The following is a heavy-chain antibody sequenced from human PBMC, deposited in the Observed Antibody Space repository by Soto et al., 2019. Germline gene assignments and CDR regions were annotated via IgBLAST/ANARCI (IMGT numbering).Heavy chain of an antibody. Sequence: ASVKVSCKASGYTFTSYAVQWVRQAPGQNLEWIAWIDPASGNTKYSHKFLDRVTITRDTSTNTAYMELSGLRSEDTGVYYCARASSWCPFLEGMDFWGQGTLVTVSS. J-gene: IGHJ4*01. V-gene: IGHV1-3*01. D-gene: IGHD3-3*01. CDR2: IDPASGNT. CDR1: GYTFTSYA. CDR3: ARASSWCPFLEGMDF.